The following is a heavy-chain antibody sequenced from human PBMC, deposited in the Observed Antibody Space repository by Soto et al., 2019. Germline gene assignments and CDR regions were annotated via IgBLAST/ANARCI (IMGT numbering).Heavy chain of an antibody. D-gene: IGHD6-13*01. CDR1: GFTLRNYG. Sequence: QVQLVESGGGVVQPGRSLRLSCVASGFTLRNYGMHWVRQAPGKGLEWVAVVSYSGNDKKFADSVKGRFTISRDNSKDTLYLQMNSLRAEDTAVYYCAKDGDEAAAGYYFDYWGQGTPVTVSS. J-gene: IGHJ4*02. V-gene: IGHV3-30*18. CDR3: AKDGDEAAAGYYFDY. CDR2: VSYSGNDK.